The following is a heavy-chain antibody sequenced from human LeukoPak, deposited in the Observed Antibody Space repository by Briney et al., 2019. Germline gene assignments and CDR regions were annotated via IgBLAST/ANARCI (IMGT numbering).Heavy chain of an antibody. D-gene: IGHD6-6*01. Sequence: GSLRLSCAASGFTFSSYAMSWVRQAPGKGLEWIGDIDHSGSTHYNPSLKSRVTISLDTSNNQFSLKLNSVTAADTAVYYCARGFPSSSRWFDPWGQGTLVTVSS. J-gene: IGHJ5*02. V-gene: IGHV4-34*01. CDR3: ARGFPSSSRWFDP. CDR1: GFTFSSYA. CDR2: IDHSGST.